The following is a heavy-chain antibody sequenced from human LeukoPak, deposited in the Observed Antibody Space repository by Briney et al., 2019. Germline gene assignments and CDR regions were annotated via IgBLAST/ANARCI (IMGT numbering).Heavy chain of an antibody. J-gene: IGHJ4*02. V-gene: IGHV3-21*01. Sequence: PGGSLRFSCAASGFTFSSYSMNWVRQAPGKGLEWVSSISSSSSYIYYADSVKGRFTISRDNAKNSLYLQMNSLRAEDTAVYYCARDSELYGGNGGEFDYWGQGTLVTVSS. CDR1: GFTFSSYS. D-gene: IGHD4-23*01. CDR3: ARDSELYGGNGGEFDY. CDR2: ISSSSSYI.